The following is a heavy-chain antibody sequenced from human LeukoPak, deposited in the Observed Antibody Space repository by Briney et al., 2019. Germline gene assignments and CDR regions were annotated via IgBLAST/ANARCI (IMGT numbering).Heavy chain of an antibody. J-gene: IGHJ5*02. CDR2: IIPIFGTA. V-gene: IGHV1-69*05. D-gene: IGHD2-15*01. CDR3: ARLGEDLAVGAAGYWFDP. CDR1: GGTFSSYA. Sequence: GASVKVSCKASGGTFSSYAISWVRQAPGQGLEWMGGIIPIFGTANYAQKFQGRVTITTDESTSTAYMELSSLRSEDTAVYYCARLGEDLAVGAAGYWFDPWGQGTLVTVFS.